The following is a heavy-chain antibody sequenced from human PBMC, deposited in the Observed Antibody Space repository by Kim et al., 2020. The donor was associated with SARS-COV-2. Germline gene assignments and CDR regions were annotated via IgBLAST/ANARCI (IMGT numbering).Heavy chain of an antibody. CDR1: GFTFSSYA. Sequence: GGSLRLSCAASGFTFSSYAMSWVRQAPGKGLEWVSAISGSGGSTYYADSVKGRFTISRDNSKNTLYLQMNSLRAEDTAVYYCAKDSMAGGWNPASFYYYYGMDVWGQGTTVTVSS. J-gene: IGHJ6*02. V-gene: IGHV3-23*01. CDR3: AKDSMAGGWNPASFYYYYGMDV. D-gene: IGHD1-1*01. CDR2: ISGSGGST.